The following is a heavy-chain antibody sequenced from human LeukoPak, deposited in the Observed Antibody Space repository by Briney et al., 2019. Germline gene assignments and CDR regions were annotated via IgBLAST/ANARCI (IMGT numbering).Heavy chain of an antibody. CDR3: ARGSWDSSGYPRYFDL. J-gene: IGHJ2*01. D-gene: IGHD3-22*01. CDR2: ISPSGGTT. V-gene: IGHV3-23*01. Sequence: PGGSLRLSCEASGIIFSNYGMNWVRQAPGKRLEWVSGISPSGGTTYYADSLKGRFSISRDNSKNTVYLQMNSLRAEDTAVYYCARGSWDSSGYPRYFDLWGRGTLVTVSS. CDR1: GIIFSNYG.